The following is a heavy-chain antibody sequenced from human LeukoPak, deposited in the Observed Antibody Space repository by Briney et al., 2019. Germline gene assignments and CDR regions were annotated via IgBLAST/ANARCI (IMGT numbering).Heavy chain of an antibody. J-gene: IGHJ3*02. CDR2: IKQDGSEK. CDR1: GFTFSSYW. CDR3: ATAIEYSSSSHAFDI. Sequence: PGGSLRLSCAASGFTFSSYWMSWVRQAPGKGLEWVANIKQDGSEKYYVDSVKGRFTISRDNAKNSPYLQMNSLRAEDTAVYYCATAIEYSSSSHAFDIWGQGTMVTVSS. D-gene: IGHD6-6*01. V-gene: IGHV3-7*01.